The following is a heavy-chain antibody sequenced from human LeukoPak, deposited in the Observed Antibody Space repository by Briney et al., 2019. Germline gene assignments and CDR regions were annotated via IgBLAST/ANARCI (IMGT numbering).Heavy chain of an antibody. V-gene: IGHV3-74*01. CDR3: AVGATPGGLDY. CDR1: GFTFSSYW. CDR2: INGDGSGT. Sequence: AGSLRLSCAASGFTFSSYWMHWVRQAPGKGLVWVSGINGDGSGTTYADSVKGRFTISRNNAKNTLYLQMNSLRAEDTAVYYCAVGATPGGLDYWGQGTLVTVSS. J-gene: IGHJ4*02. D-gene: IGHD4/OR15-4a*01.